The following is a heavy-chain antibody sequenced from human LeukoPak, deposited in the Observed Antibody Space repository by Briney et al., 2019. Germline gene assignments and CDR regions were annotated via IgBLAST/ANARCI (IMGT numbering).Heavy chain of an antibody. J-gene: IGHJ3*02. CDR2: IYDSGST. Sequence: GGSLRLSCAASGFTFSSYDMHWVRQATGKGLEWVSVIYDSGSTNYADSVKGRFTISRDGSKNTLYLQMNSLRADDTAVYYCARLVARNYYYDGSGFEAFDIWGQGTMVTVSS. D-gene: IGHD3-10*01. V-gene: IGHV3-53*01. CDR3: ARLVARNYYYDGSGFEAFDI. CDR1: GFTFSSYD.